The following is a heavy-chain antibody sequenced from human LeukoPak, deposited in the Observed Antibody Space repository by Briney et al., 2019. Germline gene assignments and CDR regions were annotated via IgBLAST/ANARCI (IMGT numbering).Heavy chain of an antibody. CDR2: INHSGST. Sequence: KSSETLSLTCAVYGGSFSGYYWSWIRQPPGKGLEWIGEINHSGSTNYNPSLKSRVTISVDTSKNQFSLKLSSVTAADTAVYYCARMTTVTTGALDYWGQGTLVTVSS. CDR3: ARMTTVTTGALDY. D-gene: IGHD4-17*01. CDR1: GGSFSGYY. J-gene: IGHJ4*02. V-gene: IGHV4-34*01.